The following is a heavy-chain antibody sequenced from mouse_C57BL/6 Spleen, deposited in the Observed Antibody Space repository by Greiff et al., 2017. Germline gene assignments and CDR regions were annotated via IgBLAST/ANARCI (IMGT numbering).Heavy chain of an antibody. D-gene: IGHD1-1*01. V-gene: IGHV5-12*01. CDR3: ARRPAYGSQLWYFDV. CDR1: GFTFSDYY. J-gene: IGHJ1*03. CDR2: ISTGGGST. Sequence: EVLLVESGGGLVQPGGSLKLSCAASGFTFSDYYMYWVRQTPGKRLEWVAYISTGGGSTYYPDNVKGRFTISRDNAKNTLYMQMSRLKSEDTAMYYCARRPAYGSQLWYFDVWGTGTTVTVSS.